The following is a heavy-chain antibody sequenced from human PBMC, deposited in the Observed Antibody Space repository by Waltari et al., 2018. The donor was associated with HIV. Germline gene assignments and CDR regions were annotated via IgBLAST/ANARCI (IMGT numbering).Heavy chain of an antibody. V-gene: IGHV1-8*01. Sequence: QVQLVQSGAAVKKPGASVTVSCKASGYTFTRYDLNWVRQATGQGLEWMGWMNPNSGNTGYAQKFQGRVTMTRNTSISTAYMELSSLRSEDTAVYYCARGLWFGELPYFDYWGQGTLVTVSS. J-gene: IGHJ4*02. CDR2: MNPNSGNT. CDR3: ARGLWFGELPYFDY. D-gene: IGHD3-10*01. CDR1: GYTFTRYD.